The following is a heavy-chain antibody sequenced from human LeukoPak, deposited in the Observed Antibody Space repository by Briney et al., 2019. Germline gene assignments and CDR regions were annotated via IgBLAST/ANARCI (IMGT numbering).Heavy chain of an antibody. V-gene: IGHV4-59*08. CDR1: GGSISSYY. CDR2: IYYSGST. CDR3: ARPKWELVHDAFDI. D-gene: IGHD1-26*01. Sequence: SETLSLTCTVSGGSISSYYWSWIRQPPGKGLEWIGYIYYSGSTNYNPSLKSRVTISVDTSKNQFSLKLSSVTAADTAVYYCARPKWELVHDAFDIWGQGTMVTVSS. J-gene: IGHJ3*02.